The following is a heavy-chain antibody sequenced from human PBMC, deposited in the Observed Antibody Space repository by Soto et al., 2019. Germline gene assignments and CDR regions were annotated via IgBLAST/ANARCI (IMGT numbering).Heavy chain of an antibody. CDR1: GFTFSSYA. D-gene: IGHD6-19*01. CDR2: ISGSGGST. CDR3: AXDXRKSSGWYSHYYYGMDV. V-gene: IGHV3-23*01. J-gene: IGHJ6*02. Sequence: GGSLRLSCAASGFTFSSYAMSWVRQAPGKGLEWVSAISGSGGSTYYADSVKGRFTISRDNSKNTLYLQMNSLRAXDXXXYYCAXDXRKSSGWYSHYYYGMDVWGQGTTVTVS.